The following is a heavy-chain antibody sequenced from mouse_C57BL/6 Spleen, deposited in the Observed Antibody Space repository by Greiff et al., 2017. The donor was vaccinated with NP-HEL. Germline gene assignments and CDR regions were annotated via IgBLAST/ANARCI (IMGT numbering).Heavy chain of an antibody. CDR1: GYTFTSYW. CDR3: AREGPITTVVGRGFAY. Sequence: QVQLQQPGAELVKPGASVKLSCKASGYTFTSYWMQWVKQRPGQGLEWIGEIDPSDSYTNYNQKFKGKATLTVDTSSSTAYMQLSSLTSEDSTVYYCAREGPITTVVGRGFAYWGQGTLVTVSA. J-gene: IGHJ3*01. D-gene: IGHD1-1*01. V-gene: IGHV1-50*01. CDR2: IDPSDSYT.